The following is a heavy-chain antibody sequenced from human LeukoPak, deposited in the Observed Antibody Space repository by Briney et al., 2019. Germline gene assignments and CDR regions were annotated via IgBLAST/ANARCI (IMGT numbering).Heavy chain of an antibody. CDR1: TFTFGDYT. CDR2: IRSKAYGGTT. D-gene: IGHD1-14*01. Sequence: GGSLRLSCTASTFTFGDYTMSWVRQAPGKGLEWVGFIRSKAYGGTTEYAASVKGRFSISRDDSKSIAYLQVNSLKSEDTAVYYCSRTGVEDWFDPWGQGTLVTVSS. J-gene: IGHJ5*02. V-gene: IGHV3-49*04. CDR3: SRTGVEDWFDP.